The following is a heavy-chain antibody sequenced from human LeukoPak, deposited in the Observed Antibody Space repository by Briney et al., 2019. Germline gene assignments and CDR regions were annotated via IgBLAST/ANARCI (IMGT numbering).Heavy chain of an antibody. CDR2: ISSSSSYI. CDR1: GLTFSSHW. J-gene: IGHJ4*02. Sequence: QAGGSLRLSCAASGLTFSSHWMHWVRQAPGKGLVWVSSISSSSSYIYYAGSVKGRFTISRDNAKNSLYLQMNSLRAEDTAVYYCARESRSYFDYWGQGTLVTVSS. CDR3: ARESRSYFDY. V-gene: IGHV3-21*01.